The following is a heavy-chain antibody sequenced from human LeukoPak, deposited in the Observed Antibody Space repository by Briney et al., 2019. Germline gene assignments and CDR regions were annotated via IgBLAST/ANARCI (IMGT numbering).Heavy chain of an antibody. CDR1: GDSVSSNSAA. Sequence: SQTLSLTCAISGDSVSSNSAAWNWIRQSPSRGLEWLGRTYYRSKWYNDYAVSVKSRITINPDTSKNQFSLQLNSVTPEDTAVYYCARGKEDYDFWSGYYVEHYYFDYWGQGTLVTVSS. CDR2: TYYRSKWYN. D-gene: IGHD3-3*01. V-gene: IGHV6-1*01. J-gene: IGHJ4*02. CDR3: ARGKEDYDFWSGYYVEHYYFDY.